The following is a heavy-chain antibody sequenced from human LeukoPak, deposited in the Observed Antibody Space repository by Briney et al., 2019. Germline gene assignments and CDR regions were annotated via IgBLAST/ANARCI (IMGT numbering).Heavy chain of an antibody. CDR1: GGSFSGYY. J-gene: IGHJ5*02. CDR3: ARGGRHRRFDP. V-gene: IGHV4-34*01. CDR2: INHSGST. Sequence: SETLSLTCAVYGGSFSGYYWSWLRQPPGKGLEWIGEINHSGSTNYNPSLKSRVTISQDTSKNQFSLKLSSVTAADTAVYYCARGGRHRRFDPWGQGTLVTVSS.